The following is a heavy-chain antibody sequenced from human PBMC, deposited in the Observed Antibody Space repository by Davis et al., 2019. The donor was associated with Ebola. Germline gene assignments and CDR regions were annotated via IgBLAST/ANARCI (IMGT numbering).Heavy chain of an antibody. Sequence: PGGSLRLSCAASGFTFSGFSMNWVRQTPGKGLEWLSYISGSGSVIYYADSVEGRFTISRDNARNSLYLHMNSLRDEDTAVYFCARDGGDSGGSHNAFDIWGQGTVVTVSS. J-gene: IGHJ3*02. D-gene: IGHD3-22*01. CDR2: ISGSGSVI. CDR3: ARDGGDSGGSHNAFDI. CDR1: GFTFSGFS. V-gene: IGHV3-48*02.